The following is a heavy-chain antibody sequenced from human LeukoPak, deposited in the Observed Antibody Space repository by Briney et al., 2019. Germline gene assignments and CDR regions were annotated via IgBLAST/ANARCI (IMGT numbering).Heavy chain of an antibody. Sequence: GGSLRLSCVTSGFTFTNHWMSWVRQAPGKGLEWVANIKDDGSDKYYVDSVKGRFTISRDNAKNSLYLQMNSLRDDDTAVYYCARAAGGTSRDYWGQGTLVTVSS. J-gene: IGHJ4*02. CDR3: ARAAGGTSRDY. CDR2: IKDDGSDK. D-gene: IGHD1-26*01. CDR1: GFTFTNHW. V-gene: IGHV3-7*01.